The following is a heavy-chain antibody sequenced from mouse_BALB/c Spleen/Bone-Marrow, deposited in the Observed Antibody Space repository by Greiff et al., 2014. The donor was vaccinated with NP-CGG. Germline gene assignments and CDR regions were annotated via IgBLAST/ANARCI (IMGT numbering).Heavy chain of an antibody. CDR3: ATDSSGYLDY. CDR1: GFNIKDTY. CDR2: IDPANGNT. V-gene: IGHV14-3*02. J-gene: IGHJ2*01. D-gene: IGHD3-2*01. Sequence: VQLQQPGAELVKPGASVKLSCTAPGFNIKDTYMHWVKQRPEQGLEWIGRIDPANGNTKYDPKFQGKATITADTSSNTAYLQLSSLTSVDTAVYYCATDSSGYLDYWGQGTTLTVSS.